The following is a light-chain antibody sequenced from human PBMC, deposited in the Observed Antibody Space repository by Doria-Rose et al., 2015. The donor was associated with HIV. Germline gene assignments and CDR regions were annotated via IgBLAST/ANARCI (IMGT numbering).Light chain of an antibody. CDR1: QRVKSSY. J-gene: IGKJ5*01. CDR2: DAS. V-gene: IGKV3-20*01. Sequence: LTQSPGTLSLSPGERATLSCRASQRVKSSYLAWYQQKPGQAPRLLIYDASARATGIPDKFSGSVSGTDFTLIISRLEPEDVAVYYCQQYGTSRGTFGQGTRLEIK. CDR3: QQYGTSRGT.